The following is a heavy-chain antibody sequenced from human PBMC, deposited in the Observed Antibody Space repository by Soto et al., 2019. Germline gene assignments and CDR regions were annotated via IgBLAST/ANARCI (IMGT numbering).Heavy chain of an antibody. CDR1: GYSFTAYC. Sequence: QVHLVQSGAEVKKSGASVKVSCEASGYSFTAYCVHWVRQAPGQGLEWMGWINPNSGGTNYAQRFQGRVPMTTDTSTNTAYMELNSLKSDDTALYFCARSSGTYSDFDYWGQGTQVTVSS. CDR2: INPNSGGT. D-gene: IGHD1-26*01. J-gene: IGHJ4*01. CDR3: ARSSGTYSDFDY. V-gene: IGHV1-2*02.